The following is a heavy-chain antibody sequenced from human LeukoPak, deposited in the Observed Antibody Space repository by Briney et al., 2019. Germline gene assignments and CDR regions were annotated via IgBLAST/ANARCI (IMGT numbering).Heavy chain of an antibody. CDR2: IWCDGSNK. Sequence: GRSLRLSCAASGFTFSSYGMHWVRQAPGKGLEWVAVIWCDGSNKYYADSVKGRFTISRDNSKNTLYLQMNSLRAEDTAVYYCARDRYYGSGSYYNFYYFDYWGQGTLVTVSS. V-gene: IGHV3-33*01. J-gene: IGHJ4*02. D-gene: IGHD3-10*01. CDR1: GFTFSSYG. CDR3: ARDRYYGSGSYYNFYYFDY.